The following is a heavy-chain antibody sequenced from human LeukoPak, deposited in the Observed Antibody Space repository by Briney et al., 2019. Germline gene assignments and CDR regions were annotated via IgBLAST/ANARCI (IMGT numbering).Heavy chain of an antibody. J-gene: IGHJ3*02. V-gene: IGHV4-34*01. CDR3: ARSDILTGTDAFDI. CDR1: DGSLSGYW. CDR2: ISHSGST. Sequence: SETLSLTCAVYDGSLSGYWWSWIRQSPGKGLEWIGEISHSGSTNYNPSFKSRVTVSGDTSNKQVSLKMTSVTAADTAVYYCARSDILTGTDAFDIWGQGTMVTVSS. D-gene: IGHD3-9*01.